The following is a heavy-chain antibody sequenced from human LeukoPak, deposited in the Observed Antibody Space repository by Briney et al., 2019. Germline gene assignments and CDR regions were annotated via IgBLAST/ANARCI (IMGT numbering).Heavy chain of an antibody. CDR2: IYTSEST. CDR1: GDSISSHY. J-gene: IGHJ6*03. Sequence: SETLSLNCTVSGDSISSHYWSWIRHPPGKGLEGIGYIYTSESTNYNPSLKSRVTISVDTSKNQFSLKLSSVTAADTAVYYCARTTITYYYDSSGYSVQPYYMDVWGKGTTVTVSS. V-gene: IGHV4-4*09. CDR3: ARTTITYYYDSSGYSVQPYYMDV. D-gene: IGHD3-22*01.